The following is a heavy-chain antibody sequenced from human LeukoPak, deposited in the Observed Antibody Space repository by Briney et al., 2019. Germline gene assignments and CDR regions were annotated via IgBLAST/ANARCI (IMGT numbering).Heavy chain of an antibody. CDR2: ISAYNGNT. D-gene: IGHD6-19*01. CDR1: GYTFTSYG. J-gene: IGHJ4*02. V-gene: IGHV1-18*01. CDR3: ATLPVAGLYYFDY. Sequence: ASVKVSCKASGYTFTSYGISWVRQAPGQGLEWMGWISAYNGNTNYAQKLQGRVTMTEDTSTDTAYMELSSLRSEDTAVYYCATLPVAGLYYFDYWGQGTLVTVSS.